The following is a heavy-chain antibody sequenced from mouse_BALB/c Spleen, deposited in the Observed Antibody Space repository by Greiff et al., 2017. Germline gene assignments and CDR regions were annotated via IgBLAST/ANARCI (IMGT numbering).Heavy chain of an antibody. CDR1: GFSFTSYG. CDR2: IWGDGST. D-gene: IGHD1-2*01. V-gene: IGHV2-3*01. J-gene: IGHJ4*01. CDR3: AKTCCGFYDMDY. Sequence: VQLQQSGPGLVAPSQSLSITCTVSGFSFTSYGVSWVRQHPGKGLEWLGGIWGDGSTNYHSARIYRLSISNVNSKSQVFLKLNSLQTADTATYYCAKTCCGFYDMDYWGQGTSVTVSS.